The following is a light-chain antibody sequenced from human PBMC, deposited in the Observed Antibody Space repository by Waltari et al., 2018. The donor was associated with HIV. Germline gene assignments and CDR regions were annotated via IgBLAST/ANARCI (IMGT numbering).Light chain of an antibody. V-gene: IGLV2-14*03. CDR2: DVS. CDR1: SSHVGAYNY. CDR3: SSYTSSSTVV. Sequence: QSALTQPASVSGSPGQSITISCTGTSSHVGAYNYVPWYQLHPGKAPKLMIYDVSNRPSGVSDRFSGSKSANTASLTISGLQAEDEAHYYCSSYTSSSTVVFGGGTKLTVL. J-gene: IGLJ2*01.